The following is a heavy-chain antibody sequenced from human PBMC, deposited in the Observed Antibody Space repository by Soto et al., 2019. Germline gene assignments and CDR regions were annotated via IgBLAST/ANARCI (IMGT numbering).Heavy chain of an antibody. V-gene: IGHV1-69*01. J-gene: IGHJ6*02. CDR3: ARADTVVVVAASYYYYGMDV. CDR1: GGTFSSYA. D-gene: IGHD2-15*01. CDR2: IIPIFGTA. Sequence: QVQLVQSGAEVQKPGSSVKVSCKASGGTFSSYAISWVRQAPGQGLEWMGGIIPIFGTANYAQKFQGRVTITADESTSTAYMELSSLRSEDTAVYYCARADTVVVVAASYYYYGMDVWGQGTTVTVSS.